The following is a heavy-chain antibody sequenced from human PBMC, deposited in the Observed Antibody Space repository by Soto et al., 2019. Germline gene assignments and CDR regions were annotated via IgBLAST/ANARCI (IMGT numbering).Heavy chain of an antibody. D-gene: IGHD3-16*02. CDR2: INAGNGNT. Sequence: ASVKVSCKASGYTFTSYAMHWVRQAPGQRLEWMGWINAGNGNTKYSQKFQGRVTITRDTSASTAYMELSSLRSEDTAVYYCARGYYDYVWGSYRHPFDYWGQGTLVTVSS. CDR3: ARGYYDYVWGSYRHPFDY. J-gene: IGHJ4*02. CDR1: GYTFTSYA. V-gene: IGHV1-3*01.